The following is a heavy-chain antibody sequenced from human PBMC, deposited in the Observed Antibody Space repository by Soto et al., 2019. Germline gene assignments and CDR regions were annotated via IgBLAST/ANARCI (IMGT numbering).Heavy chain of an antibody. Sequence: LRLSCAASGFTFRTYAMNWVCQTPGEGLEWVSGLSDSGIHPNYADSVKGRFTISRDNSKNTLYLQMYSLRAEDTGIYYCARYALGLSPWWYNWFDRCGQGTLVTVSS. CDR2: LSDSGIHP. CDR3: ARYALGLSPWWYNWFDR. D-gene: IGHD2-8*02. CDR1: GFTFRTYA. V-gene: IGHV3-23*01. J-gene: IGHJ5*02.